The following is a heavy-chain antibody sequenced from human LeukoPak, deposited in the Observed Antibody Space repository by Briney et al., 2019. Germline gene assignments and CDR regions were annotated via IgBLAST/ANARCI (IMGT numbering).Heavy chain of an antibody. V-gene: IGHV4-59*01. CDR3: ARGRVSSSTYYSTYYYYFYMDV. J-gene: IGHJ6*03. CDR1: GGSINSYY. D-gene: IGHD4-11*01. Sequence: SETLSLTCTVSGGSINSYYWTWIRQPPGKGLEWIGYIDHTGTTSYNPSLNSRVTISRDTSKNHFSLDLTSVTAADTAVYFCARGRVSSSTYYSTYYYYFYMDVWGKGTTVIVSS. CDR2: IDHTGTT.